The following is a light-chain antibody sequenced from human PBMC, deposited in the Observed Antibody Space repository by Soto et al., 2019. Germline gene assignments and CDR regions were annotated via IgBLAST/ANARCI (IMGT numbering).Light chain of an antibody. CDR3: QSYDSSNQV. Sequence: NFMLTQPHSVSESPGKTVTISCTRSSGRIASTYVQWYQQRPGSAPTTVIYEDNQRPSGVPDRFSGSIDSSSNSASLTISGLKTEDEADYYCQSYDSSNQVFGGGTQLTVL. V-gene: IGLV6-57*03. J-gene: IGLJ2*01. CDR1: SGRIASTY. CDR2: EDN.